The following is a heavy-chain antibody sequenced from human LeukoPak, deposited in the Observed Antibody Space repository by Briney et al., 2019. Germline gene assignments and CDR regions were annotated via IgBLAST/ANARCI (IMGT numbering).Heavy chain of an antibody. D-gene: IGHD3-22*01. J-gene: IGHJ4*02. CDR2: ISAYNGNT. Sequence: ASVKVSCKASGYTFTSYGISWVRQAPGQGLEWMGWISAYNGNTNYAQKLQGRVTMTTDTSTSTAYMELRSLRSDDTDVYYCARPYYDSSAPPYDYWGQGTLVTVSS. CDR3: ARPYYDSSAPPYDY. CDR1: GYTFTSYG. V-gene: IGHV1-18*01.